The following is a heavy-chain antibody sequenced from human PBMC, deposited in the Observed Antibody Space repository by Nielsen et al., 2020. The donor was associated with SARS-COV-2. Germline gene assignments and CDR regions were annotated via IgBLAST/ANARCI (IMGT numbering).Heavy chain of an antibody. CDR2: INSDGSST. D-gene: IGHD6-13*01. Sequence: GGSLRLSCAASGFTFSSYWMHWVRQAPGKGLVWVSRINSDGSSTSYADSVKGRFTISRDNAKNTLYLQMNSLRAEDTAVYYCARGSDSSGWYEYYYYYYGMDVWGQGTTVTVSS. V-gene: IGHV3-74*01. CDR3: ARGSDSSGWYEYYYYYYGMDV. CDR1: GFTFSSYW. J-gene: IGHJ6*02.